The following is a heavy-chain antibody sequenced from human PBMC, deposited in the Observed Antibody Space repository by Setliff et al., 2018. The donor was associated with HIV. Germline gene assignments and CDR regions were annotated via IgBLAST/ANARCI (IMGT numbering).Heavy chain of an antibody. Sequence: PGESLKISCRGSGYTFTNYWIGWVRQLPGKGLEWMGIIYPRDSDTRYSPSFQGQITISADKSISTAYLQWSSLKASDTAIYYCARSHFITLFGVIYYPGYFDLWGRGTQVTVSS. CDR2: IYPRDSDT. V-gene: IGHV5-51*01. J-gene: IGHJ2*01. CDR1: GYTFTNYW. D-gene: IGHD3-3*01. CDR3: ARSHFITLFGVIYYPGYFDL.